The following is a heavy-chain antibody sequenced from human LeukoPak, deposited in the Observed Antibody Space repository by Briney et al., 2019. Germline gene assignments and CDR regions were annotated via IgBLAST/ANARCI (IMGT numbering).Heavy chain of an antibody. CDR2: INPNSGGT. V-gene: IGHV1-2*02. Sequence: ASVKVSCKASGYTFTGYYMHWVRQAPGQGLEWMGWINPNSGGTNYAQKFQGRVTMTRDTSISTAYMELSRLRSDDTAVYYCARDFDRYYDSGGQWGQGTLVTVSS. CDR3: ARDFDRYYDSGGQ. CDR1: GYTFTGYY. D-gene: IGHD3-22*01. J-gene: IGHJ4*02.